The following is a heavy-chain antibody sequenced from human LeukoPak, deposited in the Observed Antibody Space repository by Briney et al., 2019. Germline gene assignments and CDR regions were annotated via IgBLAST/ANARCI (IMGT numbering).Heavy chain of an antibody. V-gene: IGHV3-66*01. CDR1: GFNVRSYY. J-gene: IGHJ4*02. CDR2: IYTDGNT. Sequence: QPGGSLRLSCAASGFNVRSYYMSWVRQAPGKGLEWVSVIYTDGNTYYAVSVKGRFTISRDNSKNTLYLQMNSLRADDTAVYYCVRDGYRDWGQGTLVTVSS. CDR3: VRDGYRD. D-gene: IGHD6-25*01.